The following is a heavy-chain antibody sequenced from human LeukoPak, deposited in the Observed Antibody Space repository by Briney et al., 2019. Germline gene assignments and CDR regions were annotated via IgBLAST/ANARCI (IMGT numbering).Heavy chain of an antibody. Sequence: ASVKVSCKASGYTCTGYYMHWVRQAPGQGLGWMGWINPNSGGTNYAQKFQGTVTMTRDTSISTAYMELSRLRSDDTAVYYCARWGCSGGSCHDVWGQGTTVTVSS. CDR2: INPNSGGT. V-gene: IGHV1-2*02. J-gene: IGHJ6*02. CDR1: GYTCTGYY. D-gene: IGHD2-15*01. CDR3: ARWGCSGGSCHDV.